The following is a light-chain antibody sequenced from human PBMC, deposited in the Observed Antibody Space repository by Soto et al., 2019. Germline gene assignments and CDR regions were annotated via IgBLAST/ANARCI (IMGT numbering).Light chain of an antibody. V-gene: IGKV1-9*01. CDR1: QAISSH. Sequence: DIQLTHSPSFLSASVGGRVTITCRASQAISSHLAWYQQKPGKAPNLLIYGASTLQSGVPSRFSGSGSGTQFTLTISSLQPEDFATYYCQQLNSYPLTFGPGTKVDIK. J-gene: IGKJ3*01. CDR2: GAS. CDR3: QQLNSYPLT.